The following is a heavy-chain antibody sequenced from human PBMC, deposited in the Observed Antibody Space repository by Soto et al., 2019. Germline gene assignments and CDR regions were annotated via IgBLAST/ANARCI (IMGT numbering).Heavy chain of an antibody. CDR1: GYDFSTYW. D-gene: IGHD1-1*01. V-gene: IGHV5-51*01. Sequence: GESLKISCKTSGYDFSTYWIAWVRQVRGECLQYLGIIFPGDSDTRYSPSFQGQVIISVDKSISTAYLQWSHLRASDSAMYYCARGTTVTTYTDSHLDFWGQGAPVTVSS. CDR3: ARGTTVTTYTDSHLDF. CDR2: IFPGDSDT. J-gene: IGHJ4*02.